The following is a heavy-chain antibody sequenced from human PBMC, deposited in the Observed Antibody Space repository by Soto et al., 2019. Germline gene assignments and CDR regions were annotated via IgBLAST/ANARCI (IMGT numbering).Heavy chain of an antibody. CDR1: GFTFSSYS. CDR3: ARDGPAAMYYYYGMDV. J-gene: IGHJ6*02. V-gene: IGHV3-48*01. CDR2: ISSSSSTI. D-gene: IGHD2-2*01. Sequence: PGGSLRLSCAASGFTFSSYSMNWVRQAPGKGLEWVSYISSSSSTIYYADSVKGRFTISRDNAKNSLYLQMNSLRAEDTAVYYCARDGPAAMYYYYGMDVWGQGTTVTVSS.